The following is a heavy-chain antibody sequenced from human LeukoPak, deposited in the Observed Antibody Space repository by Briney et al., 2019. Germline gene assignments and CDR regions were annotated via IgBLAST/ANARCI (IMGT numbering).Heavy chain of an antibody. CDR2: IYYSGST. Sequence: PSETLSLTCIVSGGSISSISSNNYHWGWICQPPGKGLEWIGSIYYSGSTYYNPSLKSRVTISVDTSKNQFSLKLSSVTAADTAVYYCAFPAPDSSGYYSRDYWGQGTLVTVSS. V-gene: IGHV4-39*01. J-gene: IGHJ4*02. CDR3: AFPAPDSSGYYSRDY. D-gene: IGHD3-22*01. CDR1: GGSISSISSNNYH.